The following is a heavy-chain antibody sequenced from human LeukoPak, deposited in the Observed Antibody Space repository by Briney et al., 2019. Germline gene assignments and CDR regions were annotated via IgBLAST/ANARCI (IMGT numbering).Heavy chain of an antibody. CDR3: ARGRIQLWLTNRNWFDP. D-gene: IGHD5-18*01. V-gene: IGHV3-21*01. CDR1: GFTFSSYS. CDR2: ISSSSSYI. Sequence: PGGSLRLSCAASGFTFSSYSMNWVRQAPGKGLEWVSSISSSSSYIYYADSVKGRFTISRDNAKNSLYLQMNSLRAEDTAVYYCARGRIQLWLTNRNWFDPWGQGTLVTVSS. J-gene: IGHJ5*02.